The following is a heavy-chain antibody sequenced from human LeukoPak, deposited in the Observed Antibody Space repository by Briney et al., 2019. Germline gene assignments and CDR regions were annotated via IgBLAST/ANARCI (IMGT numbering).Heavy chain of an antibody. CDR3: ARDYRRFLEWLEHDAFDI. CDR2: ISAYNGNT. D-gene: IGHD3-3*01. Sequence: GASVKVSCKASGYTFRSYGISWVRKAPGQGLEWMGWISAYNGNTNYAQKLQGRVTMTTDTSTSTAYMELRSLRSDDTAVYYCARDYRRFLEWLEHDAFDIWGQGTMVTVSS. CDR1: GYTFRSYG. J-gene: IGHJ3*02. V-gene: IGHV1-18*01.